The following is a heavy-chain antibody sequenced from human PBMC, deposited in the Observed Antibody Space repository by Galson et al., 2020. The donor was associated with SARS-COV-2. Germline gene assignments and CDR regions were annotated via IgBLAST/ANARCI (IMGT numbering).Heavy chain of an antibody. CDR3: SREGWQGGY. Sequence: GESLKISCEVPGFTFNDFWMSWFRHAPGKGLEWVANIKGDGSETNYADFVKGRFSISRDNAANSLYLQMNSLRVEDSAVYYCSREGWQGGYWGQGTRVTVSS. CDR1: GFTFNDFW. J-gene: IGHJ4*02. V-gene: IGHV3-7*01. CDR2: IKGDGSET. D-gene: IGHD6-19*01.